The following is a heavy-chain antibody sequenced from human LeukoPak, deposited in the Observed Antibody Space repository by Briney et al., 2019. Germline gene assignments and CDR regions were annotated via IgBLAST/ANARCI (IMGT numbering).Heavy chain of an antibody. CDR2: INHSGST. CDR1: GGSFSGYY. D-gene: IGHD2-21*02. Sequence: SETLSLTCAVYGGSFSGYYWSWIRQPPGKGLEWIGEINHSGSTNYNPSLKSRVTISVDTSKNQFSLKLSSVTAADTAVYYCVRGYCGGDCGPADYWGQGTLVTVSS. V-gene: IGHV4-34*01. CDR3: VRGYCGGDCGPADY. J-gene: IGHJ4*02.